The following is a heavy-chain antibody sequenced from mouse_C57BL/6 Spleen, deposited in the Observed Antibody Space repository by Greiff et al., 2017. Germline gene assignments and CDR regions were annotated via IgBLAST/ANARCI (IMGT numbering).Heavy chain of an antibody. J-gene: IGHJ1*03. CDR2: ISSGSSTI. CDR1: GFTFSDYG. Sequence: EVKLMESGGGLVKPGGSLKLSCAASGFTFSDYGMHWVRQAPEKGLEWVAYISSGSSTIYYADTVKGRFTISRDNAKNTLFLQMTSLRSEDTAMYYCARPYYGSSYGYFDVWGTGTTVTVSS. D-gene: IGHD1-1*01. CDR3: ARPYYGSSYGYFDV. V-gene: IGHV5-17*01.